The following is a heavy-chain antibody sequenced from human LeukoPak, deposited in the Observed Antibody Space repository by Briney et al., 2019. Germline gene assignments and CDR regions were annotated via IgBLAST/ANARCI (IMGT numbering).Heavy chain of an antibody. J-gene: IGHJ6*03. CDR2: IYYSGST. V-gene: IGHV4-61*01. CDR3: ARSPPGDYGSGSYYNRYYYYMDV. Sequence: SETLSLTCTVSGGSISSSSYYWSWIRQPPGKGLEWIGYIYYSGSTNYNPSLKSRVTISVDTSKNQFSLKLSSVTAADTAVYYCARSPPGDYGSGSYYNRYYYYMDVWGKGTTVTISS. D-gene: IGHD3-10*01. CDR1: GGSISSSSYY.